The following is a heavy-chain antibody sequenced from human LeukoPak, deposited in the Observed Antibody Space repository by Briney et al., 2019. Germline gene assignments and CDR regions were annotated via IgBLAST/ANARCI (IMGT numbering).Heavy chain of an antibody. D-gene: IGHD5-12*01. V-gene: IGHV4-34*01. Sequence: SETLSLTCAVYGGSFSGYYWGWIRQPPGKGLEWIGEINHSGSTNYNPSLKSRVTISVDTSKNQFSLKLSSVTAADTAVYYCASLGYSGYDYHYWGQGTLVTVSS. CDR3: ASLGYSGYDYHY. CDR1: GGSFSGYY. CDR2: INHSGST. J-gene: IGHJ4*02.